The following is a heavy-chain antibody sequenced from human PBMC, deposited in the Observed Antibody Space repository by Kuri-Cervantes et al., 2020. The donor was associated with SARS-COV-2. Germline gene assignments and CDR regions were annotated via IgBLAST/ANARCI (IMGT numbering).Heavy chain of an antibody. CDR1: GGSFSGYY. V-gene: IGHV4-39*01. CDR3: ARQGPYCGGDCYPRPIDY. Sequence: GSLRLSCAVYGGSFSGYYWGWIRQPPGKGLEWIGSIYYSGSTYYNPSLKSRVTISVDTSKNQFSLKLSSVTAADTAVYYCARQGPYCGGDCYPRPIDYWGQGTLVTVSS. D-gene: IGHD2-21*01. CDR2: IYYSGST. J-gene: IGHJ4*02.